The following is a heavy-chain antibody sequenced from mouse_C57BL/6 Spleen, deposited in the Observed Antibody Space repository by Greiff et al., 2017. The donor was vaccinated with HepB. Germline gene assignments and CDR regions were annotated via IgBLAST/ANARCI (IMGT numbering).Heavy chain of an antibody. CDR1: GYAFSSSW. J-gene: IGHJ4*01. CDR3: ARSGDGYYDYAMDY. CDR2: IYPGDGDT. V-gene: IGHV1-82*01. Sequence: VQLQQSGPELVKPGASVKISCKASGYAFSSSWMNWVKQRPGKGLEWIGRIYPGDGDTNYNGKFKGKATLTADKSSSTAYLQLSSLTSEDSAVYFCARSGDGYYDYAMDYGGQGTSVTVSS. D-gene: IGHD2-3*01.